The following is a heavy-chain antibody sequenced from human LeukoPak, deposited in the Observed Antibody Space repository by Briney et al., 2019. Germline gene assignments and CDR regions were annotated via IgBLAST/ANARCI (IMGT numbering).Heavy chain of an antibody. D-gene: IGHD3-22*01. CDR1: GFTFSSYG. Sequence: PGRSLRLSCAASGFTFSSYGMHWVRQAPGKGLEWVAVISYDGSNKYYADSVKGRFTISRDNSKNTLYLQMNSLRAEDTAVYYCAKSSYYYDSSGNDAFDIWGQGTMVTVSS. V-gene: IGHV3-30*18. CDR3: AKSSYYYDSSGNDAFDI. J-gene: IGHJ3*02. CDR2: ISYDGSNK.